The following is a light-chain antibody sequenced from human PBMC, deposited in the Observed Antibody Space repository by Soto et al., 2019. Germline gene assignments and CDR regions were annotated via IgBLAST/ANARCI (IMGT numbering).Light chain of an antibody. Sequence: QSALTQPRSVSGSPGRSVTISCTGTSSDVGTYNYVSWYQQHPGKAPKVMIYDVSERPSGVPDRFSGSKSGNMASLTISGLQAEDEADYYCCSYAGSPRYVFGTGTKLTVL. V-gene: IGLV2-11*01. CDR3: CSYAGSPRYV. J-gene: IGLJ1*01. CDR2: DVS. CDR1: SSDVGTYNY.